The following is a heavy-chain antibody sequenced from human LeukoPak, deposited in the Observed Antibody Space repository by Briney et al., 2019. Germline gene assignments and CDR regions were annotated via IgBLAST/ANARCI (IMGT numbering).Heavy chain of an antibody. D-gene: IGHD5-24*01. J-gene: IGHJ4*02. CDR3: ARERRDGYNRPIDY. CDR2: INHSGST. V-gene: IGHV4-34*01. CDR1: GGSFSGYY. Sequence: PSETLSLTCAVYGGSFSGYYWSWIRQPPGKGLEWIGEINHSGSTNYNPSLKSRVTISVDTSKNQFSLKLSSVTAADTAVYYCARERRDGYNRPIDYWGQGTLVTVSS.